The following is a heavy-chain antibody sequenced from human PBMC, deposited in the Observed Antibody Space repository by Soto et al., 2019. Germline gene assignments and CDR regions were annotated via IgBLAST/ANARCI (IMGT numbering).Heavy chain of an antibody. Sequence: GASVKVSCKASGGTFSSYAISWVRQAPGRGLEWMGGIIPIFGTANYAQKFQGRVTITADESTSTAYMELSSLRSEDTAVYYCARGYALMDYYDSSGTSMDVWGQGTTVTVSS. D-gene: IGHD3-22*01. J-gene: IGHJ6*02. V-gene: IGHV1-69*13. CDR2: IIPIFGTA. CDR1: GGTFSSYA. CDR3: ARGYALMDYYDSSGTSMDV.